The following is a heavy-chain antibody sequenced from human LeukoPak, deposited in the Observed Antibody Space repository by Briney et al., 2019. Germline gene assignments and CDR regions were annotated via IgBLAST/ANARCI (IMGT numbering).Heavy chain of an antibody. CDR2: ISYDGSNK. CDR3: ARDGDYINYYYYGVDV. V-gene: IGHV3-30*03. Sequence: PGGSLRLSCAASGFTFSSYGMHWVRQAPGKGLEWVAVISYDGSNKYYADSVKGRFTISRDNSKNTLYLQMNSLRVEDTAVYYCARDGDYINYYYYGVDVWGKGTTVTVSS. J-gene: IGHJ6*04. CDR1: GFTFSSYG. D-gene: IGHD4-11*01.